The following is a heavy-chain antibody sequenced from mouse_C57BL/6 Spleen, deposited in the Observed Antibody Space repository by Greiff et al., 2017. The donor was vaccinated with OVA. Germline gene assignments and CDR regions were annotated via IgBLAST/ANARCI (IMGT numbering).Heavy chain of an antibody. D-gene: IGHD3-2*02. V-gene: IGHV1-81*01. J-gene: IGHJ3*01. CDR2: IYPRSGNT. CDR3: ARARDSSGYLFAY. CDR1: GYTFTSYG. Sequence: VQLQESGAELARPGASVKLSCKASGYTFTSYGISWVKQRTGQGLEWIGEIYPRSGNTYYNEKFKGKATLTADKSSSTAYMELRSLTSEDSAVYVCARARDSSGYLFAYWGQGTLVTVSA.